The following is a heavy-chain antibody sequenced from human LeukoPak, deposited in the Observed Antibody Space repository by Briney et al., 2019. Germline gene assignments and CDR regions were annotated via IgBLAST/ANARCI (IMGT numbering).Heavy chain of an antibody. V-gene: IGHV3-20*04. Sequence: GGSLRLSCAASGFTFDDYGMSWVRQAPGKGLEWVSGINWNGGSTGYADSVKGRFTIPRDNAKNSLYLQVNSLRAEDTALYYCARERVSSCAPDFDYWGQGTLVTVSS. D-gene: IGHD6-13*01. CDR3: ARERVSSCAPDFDY. CDR2: INWNGGST. CDR1: GFTFDDYG. J-gene: IGHJ4*02.